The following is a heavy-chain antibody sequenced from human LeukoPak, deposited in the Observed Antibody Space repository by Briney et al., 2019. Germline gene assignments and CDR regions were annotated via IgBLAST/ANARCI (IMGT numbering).Heavy chain of an antibody. J-gene: IGHJ3*02. Sequence: GGSLRLSCAASGFTFHNYWMTWVRQAPGKGLEWVATIRGDGNESFHVDSVKGRFTISRDNANNSLHLQMNSLRVDDTAVYYCARDRSYYGDAYDIWGHGTLVTVSS. CDR1: GFTFHNYW. V-gene: IGHV3-7*01. CDR3: ARDRSYYGDAYDI. D-gene: IGHD1-26*01. CDR2: IRGDGNES.